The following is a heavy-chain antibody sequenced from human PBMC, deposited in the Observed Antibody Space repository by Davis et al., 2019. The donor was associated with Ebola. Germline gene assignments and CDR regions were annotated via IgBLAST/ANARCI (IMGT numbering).Heavy chain of an antibody. CDR2: IIPILGIA. CDR1: GCTFSSYA. Sequence: SVKVSCKASGCTFSSYAISWVRQAPGQGLEWMGGIIPILGIANYAQKFQGRVTITADESTSTAYLELSSLRSEDTAVYYCASGLVRGESYWYFDLWGRGTLVTVSS. V-gene: IGHV1-69*10. J-gene: IGHJ2*01. CDR3: ASGLVRGESYWYFDL. D-gene: IGHD6-6*01.